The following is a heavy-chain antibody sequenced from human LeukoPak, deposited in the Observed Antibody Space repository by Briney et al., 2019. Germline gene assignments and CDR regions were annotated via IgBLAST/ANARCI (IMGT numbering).Heavy chain of an antibody. Sequence: TSETLSLTCTVSGGSISSSGYYWGWIRQPPGKGLEWIGSIYYSGSTYYNPSLKSRVTTSVDTSKNQFSLKLSSVTATDTAVYYCARDLPSTAAAAGTHVPFDYWGQGTLVTVSS. V-gene: IGHV4-39*07. J-gene: IGHJ4*02. CDR1: GGSISSSGYY. CDR3: ARDLPSTAAAAGTHVPFDY. D-gene: IGHD6-13*01. CDR2: IYYSGST.